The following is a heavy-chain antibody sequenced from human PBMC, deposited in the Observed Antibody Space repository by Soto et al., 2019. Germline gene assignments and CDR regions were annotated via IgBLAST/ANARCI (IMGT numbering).Heavy chain of an antibody. D-gene: IGHD2-15*01. V-gene: IGHV1-3*01. J-gene: IGHJ6*02. Sequence: ASVKVSCKDSGYTLTSYAMHWVRQAPGQRLEWMGWINAGNGNTKYSQKFQGRVTSTRDTSARTAYMELSSLRSEDTAVYYCARGVYCSGGSCYSYYYYGMDVWGQGTTVTVSS. CDR3: ARGVYCSGGSCYSYYYYGMDV. CDR1: GYTLTSYA. CDR2: INAGNGNT.